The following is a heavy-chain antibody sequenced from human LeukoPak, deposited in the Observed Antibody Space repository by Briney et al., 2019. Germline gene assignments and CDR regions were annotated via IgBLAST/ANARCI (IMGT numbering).Heavy chain of an antibody. CDR3: ARSNTMIVVVTPHYPQI. Sequence: ASVKVSCKASGYTFTGYYMHWVRQAPGQGLEWMGWINPNSGGTNYAQKFQGRVTMTRDTSTSTVYMELSSLRSEDTAVCYCARSNTMIVVVTPHYPQIWGQGTLVTVSS. D-gene: IGHD3-22*01. CDR2: INPNSGGT. V-gene: IGHV1-2*02. J-gene: IGHJ4*02. CDR1: GYTFTGYY.